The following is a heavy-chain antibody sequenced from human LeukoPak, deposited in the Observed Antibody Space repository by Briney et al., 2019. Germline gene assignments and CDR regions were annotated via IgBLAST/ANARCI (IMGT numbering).Heavy chain of an antibody. CDR2: ISYDGSNK. J-gene: IGHJ4*02. CDR1: GFTFSNYA. Sequence: GGSLRLSCAASGFTFSNYAMHWVRQAPGKGLEWVAVISYDGSNKYYADSVKGRFTISRDNSKNTLYLQMNSLRAEDTAVYYCVRDPSGSGFAFDSWGQGALVTVSS. CDR3: VRDPSGSGFAFDS. V-gene: IGHV3-30-3*01. D-gene: IGHD1-1*01.